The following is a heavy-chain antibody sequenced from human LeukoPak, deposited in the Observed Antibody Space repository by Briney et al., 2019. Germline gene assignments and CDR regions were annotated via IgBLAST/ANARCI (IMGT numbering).Heavy chain of an antibody. D-gene: IGHD3-10*01. CDR2: VDPGDSYT. Sequence: GESLKISCKGSGYSFTSYWITWVRQMPGKGLEWMGRVDPGDSYTNYSPSFQGHVTISADKSINTAYLQWSSLKASDTVMYYCARLRGSGPYYYNGLDVWGKGTTVTVSS. CDR3: ARLRGSGPYYYNGLDV. V-gene: IGHV5-10-1*01. CDR1: GYSFTSYW. J-gene: IGHJ6*04.